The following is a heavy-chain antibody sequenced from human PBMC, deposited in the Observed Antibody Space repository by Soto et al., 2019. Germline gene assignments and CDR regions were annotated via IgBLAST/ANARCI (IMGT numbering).Heavy chain of an antibody. CDR1: GFTFSSYW. CDR2: ISYDGSNK. V-gene: IGHV3-30-3*01. Sequence: GGSLRLSCAASGFTFSSYWMSWVRQAPGKGLEWVAVISYDGSNKYYADSVKGRFTISRDNSKNTLYLQMNSLRAEDTAVYYCARDINSYDFWSGYYYYYYGMDVWGQGTTVTVSS. CDR3: ARDINSYDFWSGYYYYYYGMDV. J-gene: IGHJ6*02. D-gene: IGHD3-3*01.